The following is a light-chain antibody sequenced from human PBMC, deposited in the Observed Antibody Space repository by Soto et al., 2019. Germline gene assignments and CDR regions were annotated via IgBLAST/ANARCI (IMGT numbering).Light chain of an antibody. Sequence: QSVLTQPPSASGSPGQSVTISCTGSSSDVGGYDSVSWYQQHPGKAPKLMIYAVSKRPSGVPDRFSGSKSGNTASLTVSGLQTEDEGDYYCSSFTGTNSPYVFGTGTKLTVL. CDR3: SSFTGTNSPYV. CDR2: AVS. CDR1: SSDVGGYDS. J-gene: IGLJ1*01. V-gene: IGLV2-8*01.